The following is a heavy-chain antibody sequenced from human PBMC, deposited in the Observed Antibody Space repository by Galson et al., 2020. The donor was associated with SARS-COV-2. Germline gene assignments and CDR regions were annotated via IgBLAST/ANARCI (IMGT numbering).Heavy chain of an antibody. CDR3: ARSVGYCSSTSCYYYYGMDV. D-gene: IGHD2-2*01. V-gene: IGHV3-30-3*01. CDR1: GFTFSSYA. J-gene: IGHJ6*02. CDR2: ISYDGSNK. Sequence: GESLKISCAASGFTFSSYAMHWVRQAPGKGLEWVAVISYDGSNKYYADSVKGRFTISRDNSKNTLYLQMNSLRAEDTAVYYCARSVGYCSSTSCYYYYGMDVWGQGTTVTVSS.